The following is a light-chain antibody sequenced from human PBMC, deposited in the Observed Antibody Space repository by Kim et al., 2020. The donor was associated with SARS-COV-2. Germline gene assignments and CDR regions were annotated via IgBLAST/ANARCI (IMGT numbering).Light chain of an antibody. CDR3: TSYTSSTTLYV. V-gene: IGLV2-14*03. J-gene: IGLJ1*01. Sequence: QSVLTQPASVSGSPGQSITISCTGTSSDVGGYNYVSWYQQHPGKAPKLMIYDVTHRPSWVSNRFSGSKSGNTASLTISGLQAEDEADYYCTSYTSSTTLYVFGSGTKVTVL. CDR1: SSDVGGYNY. CDR2: DVT.